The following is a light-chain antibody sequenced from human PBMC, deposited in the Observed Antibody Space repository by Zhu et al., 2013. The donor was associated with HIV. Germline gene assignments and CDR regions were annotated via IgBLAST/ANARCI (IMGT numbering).Light chain of an antibody. J-gene: IGKJ1*01. V-gene: IGKV1-5*03. CDR1: QSISAW. Sequence: DIQMTQSPSTLSASVGDRVTITCRASQSISAWLAWYQQKPGRAPKLLIYQASILETGVPSRFTGRVSGTEFTLTISGLQPDDFATLYCQHYHSFPWTFGQGTKVDI. CDR2: QAS. CDR3: QHYHSFPWT.